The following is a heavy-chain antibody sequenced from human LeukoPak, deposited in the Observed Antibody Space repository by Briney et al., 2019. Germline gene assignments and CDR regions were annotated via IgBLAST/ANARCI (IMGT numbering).Heavy chain of an antibody. CDR3: ARENPSGYYNRPIDY. V-gene: IGHV4-59*01. Sequence: SETLSLTCNVSGASISSYYWSWIRQPPGKGLEWIGDIYYSGSIKYNPSLKSRVTMSVDTSKNQFSLKLSSVTAADTAIYYCARENPSGYYNRPIDYWGQGTLVTVPS. CDR2: IYYSGSI. J-gene: IGHJ4*02. D-gene: IGHD3-22*01. CDR1: GASISSYY.